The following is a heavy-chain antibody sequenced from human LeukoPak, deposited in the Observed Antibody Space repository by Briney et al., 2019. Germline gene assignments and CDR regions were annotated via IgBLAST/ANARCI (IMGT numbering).Heavy chain of an antibody. V-gene: IGHV1-46*01. D-gene: IGHD2-2*01. J-gene: IGHJ5*02. CDR1: GYTFTSYY. CDR3: ARGVIVVVPAARNWFDP. CDR2: INPSGGST. Sequence: ASVKVSCKASGYTFTSYYMHWVRQAPGQGLEWMGIINPSGGSTSYAQKFQGRVTMTRDMSTSTVYMELSSLRSEDTAVYYCARGVIVVVPAARNWFDPWGQGTLVTVSS.